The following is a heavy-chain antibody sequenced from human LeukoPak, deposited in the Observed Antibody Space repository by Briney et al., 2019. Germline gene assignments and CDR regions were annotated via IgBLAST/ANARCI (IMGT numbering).Heavy chain of an antibody. CDR2: LSYGGTNK. CDR1: GFTFSDYA. J-gene: IGHJ3*01. Sequence: GGSLRLSCAASGFTFSDYAMHWVRQAPGKGLEWVAVLSYGGTNKYYTDSVKGRFTISRDNSKNTMFLQMNSLRAEDTAVYHCARDRSGYANDAFDFWGQGTMVTVSS. V-gene: IGHV3-30-3*01. CDR3: ARDRSGYANDAFDF. D-gene: IGHD3-3*01.